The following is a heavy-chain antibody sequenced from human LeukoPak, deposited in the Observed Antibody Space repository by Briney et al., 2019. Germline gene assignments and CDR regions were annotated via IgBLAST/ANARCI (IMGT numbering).Heavy chain of an antibody. CDR2: IYCSGST. CDR1: GGSISSGGYY. CDR3: AQITMVRGVIRT. Sequence: PSETLSLTCTVSGGSISSGGYYWSGIRQHPGKGLEWIGYIYCSGSTYYNPSLKSRVTISVDTSKNQFSLKLSSVTAADTAVYYCAQITMVRGVIRTWGQGTLVTVSS. D-gene: IGHD3-10*01. J-gene: IGHJ4*02. V-gene: IGHV4-31*03.